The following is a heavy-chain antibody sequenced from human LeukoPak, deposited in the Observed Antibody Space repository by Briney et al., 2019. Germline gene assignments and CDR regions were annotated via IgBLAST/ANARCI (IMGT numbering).Heavy chain of an antibody. V-gene: IGHV4-59*01. CDR2: IYYSGST. CDR1: GGSISSYY. J-gene: IGHJ3*02. Sequence: SSETLSLTCTVSGGSISSYYWSWIRQPPGKGLEWIGYIYYSGSTNYNPSLKSRATISVDTSKNQFSLKLSSVTAADTAVYYCARIGFDILTGYYYAFDIWGQGTMVTVSS. D-gene: IGHD3-9*01. CDR3: ARIGFDILTGYYYAFDI.